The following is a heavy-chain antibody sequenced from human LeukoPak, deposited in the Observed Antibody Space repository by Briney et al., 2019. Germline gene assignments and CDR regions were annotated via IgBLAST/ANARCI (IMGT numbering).Heavy chain of an antibody. J-gene: IGHJ6*03. CDR1: GGSISSGSYY. D-gene: IGHD5-18*01. CDR3: ARTTEGGYTYDYFYYYYMDV. Sequence: PSETLSLTCTVSGGSISSGSYYWSWIRQPAGKGLEWIGRIYTSGSTNYNPSLKSRVTISVDTSKNQFSLKLSSVTAADTAVYYCARTTEGGYTYDYFYYYYMDVWGKGTTVTISS. CDR2: IYTSGST. V-gene: IGHV4-61*02.